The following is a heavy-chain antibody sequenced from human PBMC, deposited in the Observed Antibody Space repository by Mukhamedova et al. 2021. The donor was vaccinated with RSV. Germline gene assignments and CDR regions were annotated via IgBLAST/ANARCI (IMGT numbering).Heavy chain of an antibody. Sequence: EWMGGIIPIFGTANYAQKFRGRVTITADESTSTAYMELSSLRSEDTAVYYCARDGVDCSSTSCPNYLDVWGKGTTVTVSS. J-gene: IGHJ6*03. D-gene: IGHD2-2*01. V-gene: IGHV1-69*01. CDR2: IIPIFGTA. CDR3: ARDGVDCSSTSCPNYLDV.